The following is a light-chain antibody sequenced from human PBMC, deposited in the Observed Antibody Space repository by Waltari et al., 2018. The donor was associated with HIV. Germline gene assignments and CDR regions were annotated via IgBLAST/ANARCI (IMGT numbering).Light chain of an antibody. J-gene: IGKJ2*01. CDR1: QGISSY. CDR3: QKYNSAPYT. V-gene: IGKV1-27*01. CDR2: GAS. Sequence: DIRMTQSPSSLSASVGDRVTLTCRASQGISSYLAWYQEKPGEAPKLLIYGASTLQSGVPSRFSGSGSGTNFTLIISRQQPEDVATYYCQKYNSAPYTFGQGTKLEIK.